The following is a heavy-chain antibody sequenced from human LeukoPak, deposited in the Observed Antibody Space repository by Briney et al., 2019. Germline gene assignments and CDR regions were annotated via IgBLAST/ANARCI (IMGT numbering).Heavy chain of an antibody. D-gene: IGHD3-9*01. V-gene: IGHV3-9*01. Sequence: PGGSLRLSCAASGFTFDDYAMHWVRQAPGKGLEWVSGISWNSGSIGYADSVKGRFTISRDNAKNSLYLQMNSLRAEDTALYYCAKNPSYILTGQFDYWGQGTLVTVSS. CDR3: AKNPSYILTGQFDY. CDR1: GFTFDDYA. CDR2: ISWNSGSI. J-gene: IGHJ4*02.